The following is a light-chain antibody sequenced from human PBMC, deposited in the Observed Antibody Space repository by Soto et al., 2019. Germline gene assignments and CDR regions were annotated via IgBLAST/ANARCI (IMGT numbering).Light chain of an antibody. V-gene: IGKV3-20*01. J-gene: IGKJ5*01. CDR1: QSVSSSQ. CDR3: QHYGNSPLT. CDR2: GAS. Sequence: EIVLTQSPGTLSLSPGEGATLSRGAGQSVSSSQLAWYQQKPGQAPRILVYGASSRDTGIPERFSGSVSETDFTLTISRLEPEDFEVYYCQHYGNSPLTFGQGTRLEIK.